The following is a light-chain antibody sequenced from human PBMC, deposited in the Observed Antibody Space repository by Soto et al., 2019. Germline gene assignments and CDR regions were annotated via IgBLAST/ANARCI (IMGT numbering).Light chain of an antibody. CDR3: QHYSYSRYFS. J-gene: IGKJ3*01. V-gene: IGKV3-20*01. CDR1: QSVSHNY. CDR2: GVS. Sequence: IVLTQSPGTLSLSPGERATLSCRASQSVSHNYLAWYQQKPGQAPRLLIYGVSYRATGIPDRFSGSGSGTDFTLTISRLEPEDFAVYYCQHYSYSRYFSFGPGTKVEIK.